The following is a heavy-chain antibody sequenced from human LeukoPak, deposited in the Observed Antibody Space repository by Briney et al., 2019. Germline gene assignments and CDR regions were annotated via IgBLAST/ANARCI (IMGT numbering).Heavy chain of an antibody. CDR2: ISYDGSNK. Sequence: GGSLRLSCAASGFTFSSYAMHWVRQAPGKGLEWVAVISYDGSNKYYADSVKGRFTISRDNSKNTLYLQMNSLRAEDTAVYYCARGAELERRRKPARQGDAFDIWGQGTMVTVSS. CDR1: GFTFSSYA. V-gene: IGHV3-30-3*01. J-gene: IGHJ3*02. CDR3: ARGAELERRRKPARQGDAFDI. D-gene: IGHD1-1*01.